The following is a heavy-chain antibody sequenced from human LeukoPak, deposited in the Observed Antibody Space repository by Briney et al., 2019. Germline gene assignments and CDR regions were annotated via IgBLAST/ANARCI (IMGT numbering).Heavy chain of an antibody. D-gene: IGHD6-19*01. CDR3: ATTYSSGWNPIDY. CDR2: IYSGGST. V-gene: IGHV3-53*01. J-gene: IGHJ4*02. CDR1: GFTVSSNY. Sequence: PGGSLRLSCAASGFTVSSNYMSWVRQAPGKGLEWVSVIYSGGSTYYADSVKGRFTISRDNSKNTLYLQMNSLRAEDTAVYYCATTYSSGWNPIDYWGQGTLVTVSS.